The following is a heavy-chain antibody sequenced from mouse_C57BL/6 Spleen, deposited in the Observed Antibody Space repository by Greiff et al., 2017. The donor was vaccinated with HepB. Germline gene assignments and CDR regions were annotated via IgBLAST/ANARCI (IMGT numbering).Heavy chain of an antibody. CDR2: IDPSDSYT. Sequence: QVHVKQPGAELVRPGTSVKLSCKASGYTFTSYWMHWVKQRPGQGLEWIGVIDPSDSYTNYNQKFKGKATLTVDTSSSTAYMQLSSLTSEDSAVYYCARDYGTRYAMDYWGQGTSVTVSS. J-gene: IGHJ4*01. CDR3: ARDYGTRYAMDY. V-gene: IGHV1-59*01. CDR1: GYTFTSYW. D-gene: IGHD1-1*01.